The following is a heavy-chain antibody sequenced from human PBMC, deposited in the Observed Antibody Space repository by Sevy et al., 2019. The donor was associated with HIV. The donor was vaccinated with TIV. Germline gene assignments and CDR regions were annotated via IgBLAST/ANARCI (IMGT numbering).Heavy chain of an antibody. CDR3: AHATIGRFDS. J-gene: IGHJ4*02. CDR1: GFTFSAYW. V-gene: IGHV3-7*01. D-gene: IGHD3-16*01. Sequence: GGSLRLSCAASGFTFSAYWMNWVRQAPGKGLEWVANIEGDGSDKHYVDSVEGRFTISRDNGKNLLYLQMNSLRVEDTAVYYCAHATIGRFDSWGQGTLVTVSS. CDR2: IEGDGSDK.